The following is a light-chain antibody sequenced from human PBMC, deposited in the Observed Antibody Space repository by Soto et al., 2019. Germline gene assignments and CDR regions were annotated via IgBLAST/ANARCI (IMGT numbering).Light chain of an antibody. J-gene: IGKJ3*01. Sequence: ENVLTQSPGTLSLSPGERAILSCRASQSLSSSFLAWYQQKPGQAPRLLIYSSSNRATGIPDRFSGGGSGTDFTLTISRLEPADFAVYYCQQYGRSPLTFGQGTNVDI. CDR1: QSLSSSF. CDR3: QQYGRSPLT. V-gene: IGKV3-20*01. CDR2: SSS.